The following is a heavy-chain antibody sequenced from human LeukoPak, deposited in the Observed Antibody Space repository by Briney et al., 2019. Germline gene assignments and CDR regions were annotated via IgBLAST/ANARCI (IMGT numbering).Heavy chain of an antibody. D-gene: IGHD6-19*01. CDR3: ARAGDTYVAGSSAGFFQH. CDR2: LIPIYGSP. J-gene: IGHJ1*01. Sequence: ASVKVSCKASGDSFSNYAIYWVRQAPGQGLEWMGRLIPIYGSPDYAQSFQGRVAITADESTSTVYMEMSSLRSDDTAVYFCARAGDTYVAGSSAGFFQHWGQGTLVVVSS. V-gene: IGHV1-69*13. CDR1: GDSFSNYA.